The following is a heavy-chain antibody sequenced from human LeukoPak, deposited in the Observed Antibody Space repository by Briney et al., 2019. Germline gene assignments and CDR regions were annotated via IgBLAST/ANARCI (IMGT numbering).Heavy chain of an antibody. D-gene: IGHD6-19*01. CDR1: GFIFSSYG. Sequence: GGSLRLSCAASGFIFSSYGMHWVRQAPGKGLEWVAVISYDGSNKYYADSVKGRFTISRDNSKNTLYLQMNSLRAEDTAVYYCAKDYLQWLVRGEYFQHWGQGTLVTVSS. CDR2: ISYDGSNK. V-gene: IGHV3-30*18. CDR3: AKDYLQWLVRGEYFQH. J-gene: IGHJ1*01.